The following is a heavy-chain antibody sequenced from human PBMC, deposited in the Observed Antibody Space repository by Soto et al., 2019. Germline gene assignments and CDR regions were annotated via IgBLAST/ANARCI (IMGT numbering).Heavy chain of an antibody. J-gene: IGHJ4*02. CDR2: ISYSGSP. CDR3: ASHSYSETNHRSDY. V-gene: IGHV4-39*02. D-gene: IGHD1-26*01. Sequence: QLQLQESGPGLVKPSETLSLTCTVSGDSISTSGYYWAWIRQPPGKGLEWIGSISYSGSPSYNRSLASRLPICVYTSKSHHSLRLTSVNAADTAVDYCASHSYSETNHRSDYWGQGTLVTVSS. CDR1: GDSISTSGYY.